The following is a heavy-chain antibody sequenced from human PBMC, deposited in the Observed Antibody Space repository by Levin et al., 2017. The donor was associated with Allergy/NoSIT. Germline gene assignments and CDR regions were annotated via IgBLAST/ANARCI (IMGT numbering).Heavy chain of an antibody. CDR1: GRSISSGGYY. V-gene: IGHV4-31*03. J-gene: IGHJ6*02. Sequence: SQTLSLTCTLSGRSISSGGYYWTWVRQHPARGLEWIGCIFFRGTTYYNPSLKGRVSISLDTTQNQFSLNLTSVTAADTAVYYCARMYGSGRDYYYYGMDVWGQGTAVTVSS. CDR2: IFFRGTT. CDR3: ARMYGSGRDYYYYGMDV. D-gene: IGHD3-10*01.